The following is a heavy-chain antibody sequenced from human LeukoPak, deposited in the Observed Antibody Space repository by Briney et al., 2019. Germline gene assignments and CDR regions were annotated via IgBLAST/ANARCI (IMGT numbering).Heavy chain of an antibody. D-gene: IGHD6-13*01. Sequence: GGSLRLSCAASGFTFSSYAMHWVRQAPGKGLEWVAVISYDGSNKYYADSVKGRFTISRDNSKNTLYLQMNSRRAEDTAVYYCASKAAAGLFDYWGQGTLVTVSS. J-gene: IGHJ4*02. CDR2: ISYDGSNK. CDR1: GFTFSSYA. V-gene: IGHV3-30*01. CDR3: ASKAAAGLFDY.